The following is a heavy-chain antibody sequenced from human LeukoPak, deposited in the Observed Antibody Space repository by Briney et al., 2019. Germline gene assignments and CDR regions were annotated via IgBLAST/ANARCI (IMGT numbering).Heavy chain of an antibody. D-gene: IGHD4-23*01. V-gene: IGHV3-49*03. J-gene: IGHJ4*02. Sequence: GGSLRLSCTASGFTFGDYAMSWFRQAPGKGLEWVGFIRSKAYGGTTEYAASVKGRFTISRDDSKSIAYLQMNSLKTEDTAVYYCTREDYGGNSDYWGQGTLVTVSS. CDR3: TREDYGGNSDY. CDR1: GFTFGDYA. CDR2: IRSKAYGGTT.